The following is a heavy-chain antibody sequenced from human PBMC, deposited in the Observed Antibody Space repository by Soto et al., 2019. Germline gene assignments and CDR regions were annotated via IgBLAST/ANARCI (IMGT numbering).Heavy chain of an antibody. CDR3: ARLFCSTSTCDSWFDP. CDR1: GYTFTTFW. V-gene: IGHV5-10-1*01. Sequence: GESLKISCTGFGYTFTTFWISWVRQMPGKGLEWMGRIDPRDSYVNYSPSFQGHVTISVDKSISTAYLQWGSLKASDTAMYYCARLFCSTSTCDSWFDPWGQGTLVTVSS. J-gene: IGHJ5*02. CDR2: IDPRDSYV. D-gene: IGHD2-2*01.